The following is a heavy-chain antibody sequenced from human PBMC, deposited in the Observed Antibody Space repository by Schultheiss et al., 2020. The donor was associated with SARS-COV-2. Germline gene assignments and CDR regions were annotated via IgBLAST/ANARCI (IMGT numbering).Heavy chain of an antibody. J-gene: IGHJ5*02. CDR2: ISGSGGTT. CDR3: ARGPPLFDP. V-gene: IGHV3-48*02. CDR1: GFIFSHYS. Sequence: GESLKISCAASGFIFSHYSLNWVRQAPGKGLEWVSGISGSGGTTDYADSVKGRFTISRDNAKNSLFLQMNSLRDDDTAVYYCARGPPLFDPWGQGTLVTVSS.